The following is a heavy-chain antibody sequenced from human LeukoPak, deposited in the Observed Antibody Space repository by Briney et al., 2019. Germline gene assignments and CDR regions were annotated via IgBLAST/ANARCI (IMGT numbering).Heavy chain of an antibody. V-gene: IGHV4-34*01. CDR2: INHSGST. CDR3: ARRNPYGGKAPLSY. D-gene: IGHD3-16*01. J-gene: IGHJ4*02. Sequence: SETLSLTCAVYGGSFSGYYWSWIRQPPGKGLEWIGEINHSGSTNYNPSLKSRVTISVDTSKNQFSLKLSSVTAADTAVYYCARRNPYGGKAPLSYLGQGTLVTVSS. CDR1: GGSFSGYY.